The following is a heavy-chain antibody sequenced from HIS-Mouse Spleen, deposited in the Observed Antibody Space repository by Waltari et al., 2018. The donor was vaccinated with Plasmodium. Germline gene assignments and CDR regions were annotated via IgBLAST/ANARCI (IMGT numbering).Heavy chain of an antibody. CDR3: ASLLPWVHGHFGY. CDR1: GYTFSSYG. CDR2: ISGYKCNT. J-gene: IGHJ4*02. V-gene: IGHV1-18*01. D-gene: IGHD1-26*01. Sequence: QVQLVQSGAEGKRPGASVKVSCKASGYTFSSYGISWVRQAPGQGLEWMGWISGYKCNTNDAQKVPGRFTMTTDTSTSTAYMELWSLRSDDTAVYYCASLLPWVHGHFGYWSQGTLVTVSS.